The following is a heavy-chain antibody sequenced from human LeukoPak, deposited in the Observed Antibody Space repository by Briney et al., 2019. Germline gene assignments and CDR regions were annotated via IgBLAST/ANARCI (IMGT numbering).Heavy chain of an antibody. CDR3: ARGRFDPFDP. J-gene: IGHJ5*02. V-gene: IGHV1-69*05. D-gene: IGHD3-9*01. CDR1: GGTFSSYA. Sequence: SVKVSCKASGGTFSSYAISWVRQAPGQGLEWMGGIIPIFGTANYAQKFQGRVTITTDESTSIAYMELSSLRSEDTAVYYCARGRFDPFDPWGQGTLVTVSS. CDR2: IIPIFGTA.